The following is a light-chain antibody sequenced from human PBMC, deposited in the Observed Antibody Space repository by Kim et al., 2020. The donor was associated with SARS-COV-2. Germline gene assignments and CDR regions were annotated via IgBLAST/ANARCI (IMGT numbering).Light chain of an antibody. CDR1: SLRSYY. CDR3: NSRDSSGNHT. J-gene: IGLJ2*01. Sequence: SSELTQDHAVSVALGQTVRITCQGDSLRSYYASWYQQKPGQAPVLVIYGKNNRPSGIPDRFSGSSSGNTASLTITGAQAEDEADYYCNSRDSSGNHTFGGGTQLTVL. CDR2: GKN. V-gene: IGLV3-19*01.